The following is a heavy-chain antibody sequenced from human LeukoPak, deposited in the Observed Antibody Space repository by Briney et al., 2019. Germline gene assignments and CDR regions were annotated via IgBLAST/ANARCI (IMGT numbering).Heavy chain of an antibody. CDR2: IRSKAFGGTP. J-gene: IGHJ4*02. V-gene: IGHV3-49*03. Sequence: GGSLRLSCSASGFTFDDYAVSWFRQAPGKGLEWVGFIRSKAFGGTPEYAASVRGRFTISRDDSKSIAYLQMNSLKTEDTAVYYCTRNTVTVHFDYWSQGTLVTVSS. CDR1: GFTFDDYA. D-gene: IGHD4-17*01. CDR3: TRNTVTVHFDY.